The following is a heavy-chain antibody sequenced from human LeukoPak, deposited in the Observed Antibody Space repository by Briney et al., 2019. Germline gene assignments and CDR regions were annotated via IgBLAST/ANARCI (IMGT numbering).Heavy chain of an antibody. D-gene: IGHD5-18*01. CDR1: GGSISSYY. CDR2: IYYSGST. J-gene: IGHJ4*02. V-gene: IGHV4-59*08. CDR3: ARGDMVTIDY. Sequence: KPSETLSLTCTVSGGSISSYYWSWIRQPPGKGLEWIGYIYYSGSTNYNPSLKSRVTISVDTSKNQFSLKLSSVTAADTAVYYCARGDMVTIDYWGQGTLVTVSS.